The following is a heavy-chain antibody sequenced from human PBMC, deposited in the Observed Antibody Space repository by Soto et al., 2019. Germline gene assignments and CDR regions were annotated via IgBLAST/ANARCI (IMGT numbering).Heavy chain of an antibody. J-gene: IGHJ3*02. CDR2: FRDTGDKT. CDR1: GFSFSSYA. D-gene: IGHD3-10*01. Sequence: EVQLLESGGGLVQPGGSLRLSCAASGFSFSSYAISWVRQAPGRGLEWVSTFRDTGDKTYCADSVKGRFTVSRDISQNTLYLQMNGLSPDDTAIYYCAKGPDPGAFDIWGQGTMVTVSS. CDR3: AKGPDPGAFDI. V-gene: IGHV3-23*01.